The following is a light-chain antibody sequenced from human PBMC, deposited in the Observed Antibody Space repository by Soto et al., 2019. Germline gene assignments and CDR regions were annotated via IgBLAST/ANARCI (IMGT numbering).Light chain of an antibody. CDR1: QSVSSN. CDR3: QQYGSSLWM. V-gene: IGKV3-15*01. J-gene: IGKJ1*01. Sequence: EIVMTQYPATLSVSPGERSTLSCRASQSVSSNLAWYQQKPGQSPRLLIYGASTRATGIPARFSGSGSGTEFTLTIGRLEPEDFAVYYCQQYGSSLWMVGPGTQVEIK. CDR2: GAS.